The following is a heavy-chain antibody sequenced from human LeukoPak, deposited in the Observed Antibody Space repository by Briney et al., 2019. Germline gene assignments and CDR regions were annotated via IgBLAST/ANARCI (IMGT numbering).Heavy chain of an antibody. J-gene: IGHJ5*02. CDR3: AKDWGYYYDTAFDP. D-gene: IGHD3-22*01. CDR2: LSGGGDST. Sequence: GGSLRLSCAASGFIFSSYAMSWVRQAPGKGLEWVSTLSGGGDSTYYADSVKGRFTISRDNSMNTLYLQMNSLRAEDTAVYYCAKDWGYYYDTAFDPWGQGTLVTVSS. CDR1: GFIFSSYA. V-gene: IGHV3-23*01.